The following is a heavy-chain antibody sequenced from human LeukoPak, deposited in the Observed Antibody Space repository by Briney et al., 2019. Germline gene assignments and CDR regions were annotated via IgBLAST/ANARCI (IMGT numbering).Heavy chain of an antibody. D-gene: IGHD2-2*01. V-gene: IGHV4-34*01. CDR3: ARCSPDIVVVPAAIEPELVDY. J-gene: IGHJ4*02. CDR2: INHSGST. CDR1: GGPFSGYY. Sequence: SETLSLTCAVYGGPFSGYYWSWIRQPPGKGLEWIGEINHSGSTNYNPSLKSRVTISVDTSKNQFSLKLSSVTAADTAVYYCARCSPDIVVVPAAIEPELVDYWGQGTLVTVSS.